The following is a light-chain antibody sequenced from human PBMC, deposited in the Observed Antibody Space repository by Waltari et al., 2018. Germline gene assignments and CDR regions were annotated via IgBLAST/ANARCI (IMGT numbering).Light chain of an antibody. CDR1: SSNLGLNS. Sequence: QSVLTQPPSVSAAPGQSVAIPCSGSSSNLGLNSVSWYQQLPRTAPQLLIYDNNKRPSGIPDRFSGSKSGTSATLDITGLQTGDEAEYYCGTWDSSLGGAVFGGGTDLTVI. CDR3: GTWDSSLGGAV. CDR2: DNN. J-gene: IGLJ3*02. V-gene: IGLV1-51*01.